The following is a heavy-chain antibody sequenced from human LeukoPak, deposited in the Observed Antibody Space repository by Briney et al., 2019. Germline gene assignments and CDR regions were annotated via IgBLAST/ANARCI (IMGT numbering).Heavy chain of an antibody. J-gene: IGHJ6*03. CDR3: ARDLLPVPAGYNYGRSYMDV. CDR1: GFTFSSYA. Sequence: GGSLRLSCAASGFTFSSYAMSWVRQAPGKGLEWVAVISYDGNNKYYADSVKGRFTISRDNSKNTLYLQMNSLRAEDTAVYYCARDLLPVPAGYNYGRSYMDVWGKGTTVTVSS. D-gene: IGHD5-18*01. CDR2: ISYDGNNK. V-gene: IGHV3-30*04.